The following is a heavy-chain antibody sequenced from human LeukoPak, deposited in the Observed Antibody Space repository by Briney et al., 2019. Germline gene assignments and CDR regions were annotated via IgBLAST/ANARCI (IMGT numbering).Heavy chain of an antibody. D-gene: IGHD3-22*01. CDR1: GYTFTNFG. CDR3: AREGYYYDSSCDY. CDR2: ISTYNGNT. V-gene: IGHV1-18*01. Sequence: ASVKVSCKASGYTFTNFGISWVRQAPGQGLEWMGRISTYNGNTNYAQKFQGRVTMTRDTSTSTVYMELSSLRSEDTAVYYCAREGYYYDSSCDYWGQGTLVTVSS. J-gene: IGHJ4*02.